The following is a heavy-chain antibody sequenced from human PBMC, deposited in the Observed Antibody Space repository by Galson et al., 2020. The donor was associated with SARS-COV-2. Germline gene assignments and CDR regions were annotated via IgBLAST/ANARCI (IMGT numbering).Heavy chain of an antibody. CDR1: GGSISSGGYY. CDR2: IHNIGNT. J-gene: IGHJ4*02. D-gene: IGHD3-10*01. Sequence: ASETLSLTCTVSGGSISSGGYYWTWISQHPGKGLEWVGSIHNIGNTYYNMAFKSRVAISVDTSKNQVSLRLTSVTDADTAMYFCARGARPATLVRGVIVGFDSWGQGTPVTVSS. CDR3: ARGARPATLVRGVIVGFDS. V-gene: IGHV4-31*03.